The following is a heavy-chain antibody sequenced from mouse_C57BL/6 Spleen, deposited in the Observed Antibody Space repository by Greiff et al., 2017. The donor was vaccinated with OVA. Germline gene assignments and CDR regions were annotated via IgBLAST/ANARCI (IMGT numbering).Heavy chain of an antibody. CDR1: GYTFTSYG. D-gene: IGHD1-1*01. CDR3: ARSATVVAGAMDY. Sequence: VQLQQSGAELVRPGSSVKMSCKTSGYTFTSYGINWVKQRPGQGLEWIGYIYLGNGYTEYNEKFKGKATLTSDTSSSTAYMQLSSLTSEDSAIYFCARSATVVAGAMDYWGQGTSVTVSS. CDR2: IYLGNGYT. V-gene: IGHV1-58*01. J-gene: IGHJ4*01.